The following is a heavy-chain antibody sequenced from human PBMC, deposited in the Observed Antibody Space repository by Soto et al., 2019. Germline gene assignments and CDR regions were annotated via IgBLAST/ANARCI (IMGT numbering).Heavy chain of an antibody. D-gene: IGHD4-17*01. CDR1: GGTFSNYP. V-gene: IGHV1-69*02. CDR3: ARTPDYGQSIYCYFDI. Sequence: QVQLVQSGAEVKKPGSSVKVSCKVLGGTFSNYPINWVRQAPGQGLEWMGRIIPILNIAHYIQKFQGRVTITADKSTNTIHMTLNSLTSDDTTVYYCARTPDYGQSIYCYFDIRGRGTLVTDSS. CDR2: IIPILNIA. J-gene: IGHJ2*01.